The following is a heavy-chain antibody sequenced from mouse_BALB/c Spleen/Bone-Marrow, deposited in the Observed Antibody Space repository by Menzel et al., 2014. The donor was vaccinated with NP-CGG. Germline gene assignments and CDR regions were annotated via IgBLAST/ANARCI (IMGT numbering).Heavy chain of an antibody. V-gene: IGHV1-9*01. CDR2: ILPGSGST. CDR3: ARREVSYYYDY. Sequence: VKLQESGAELMKPGASVKISCKATGYTFSSYWIEWVKQRPGHGLEWIGEILPGSGSTNYNEKFKGKATFTADTSSNXXXXXXSSLTSEDSAVYYCARREVSYYYDYWGQGTTLTVSS. CDR1: GYTFSSYW. D-gene: IGHD2-12*01. J-gene: IGHJ2*01.